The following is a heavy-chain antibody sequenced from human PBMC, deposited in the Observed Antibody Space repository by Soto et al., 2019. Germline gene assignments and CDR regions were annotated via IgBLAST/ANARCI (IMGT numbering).Heavy chain of an antibody. J-gene: IGHJ4*02. D-gene: IGHD6-6*01. CDR2: INPKTGDT. CDR3: VTGDHLVR. Sequence: ASVKVSCRTSGYTFTGYYLNWVRQAPGRGLEWVGWINPKTGDTNNAQKFQGRVTMTTDTSISTGYMELSGLKSDDTAVYYCVTGDHLVRWGQGARVTVSS. V-gene: IGHV1-2*02. CDR1: GYTFTGYY.